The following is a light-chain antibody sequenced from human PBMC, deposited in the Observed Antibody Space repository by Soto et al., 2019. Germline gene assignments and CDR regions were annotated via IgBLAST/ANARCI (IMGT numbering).Light chain of an antibody. J-gene: IGKJ1*01. CDR1: QSVGTY. CDR3: QQYGGSSWT. V-gene: IGKV3-20*01. Sequence: DTVLTQSPGTLSLSPGERATLSCRASQSVGTYLAWYQQRAGQAPRLLIYDAVRRATGIPDRFSGSGSGTDFTLTISNLEPGDFAVYYCQQYGGSSWTFGQGTK. CDR2: DAV.